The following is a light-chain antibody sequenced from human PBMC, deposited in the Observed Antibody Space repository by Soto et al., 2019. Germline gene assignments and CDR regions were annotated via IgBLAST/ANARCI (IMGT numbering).Light chain of an antibody. CDR3: QQSHDIPYT. CDR1: QTISTY. J-gene: IGKJ2*01. CDR2: AAS. V-gene: IGKV1-39*01. Sequence: DLQMTQSPSSLSASVGDRVTITCRASQTISTYLNWYQQKPGKAPKLLIYAASTLQSGVPSRFSGSGSGTDFTLTINSLQPEDFATYYCQQSHDIPYTFGQGTKLEIK.